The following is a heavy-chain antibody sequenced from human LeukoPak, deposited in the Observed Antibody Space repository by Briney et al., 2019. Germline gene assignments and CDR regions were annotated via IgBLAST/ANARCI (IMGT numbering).Heavy chain of an antibody. D-gene: IGHD6-13*01. CDR3: ARERFTGSSWQLYYFDY. Sequence: GASVKVSCKASGYTFTSYYMHWVRQAPGQGLEWMGIINPSGGSTTYAQRLQGRVTMTRDTSTSTVYMELSSLRSEDTAVYYCARERFTGSSWQLYYFDYWGQGTLVTVSS. CDR2: INPSGGST. CDR1: GYTFTSYY. J-gene: IGHJ4*02. V-gene: IGHV1-46*01.